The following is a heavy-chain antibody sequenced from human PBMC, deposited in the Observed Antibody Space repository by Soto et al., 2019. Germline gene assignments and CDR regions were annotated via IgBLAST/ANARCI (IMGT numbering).Heavy chain of an antibody. V-gene: IGHV3-33*01. Sequence: GGSLRLSCAASGVTFISDDMHWVRQAPGKGLEWVAVIWYDGSNKYYAYSVKGRFTISRDNSKNTLYLQMNSLRAEDTAVYYCARDKGYGDFQFDYWGQGTLVTVSS. D-gene: IGHD4-17*01. CDR2: IWYDGSNK. CDR3: ARDKGYGDFQFDY. CDR1: GVTFISDD. J-gene: IGHJ4*02.